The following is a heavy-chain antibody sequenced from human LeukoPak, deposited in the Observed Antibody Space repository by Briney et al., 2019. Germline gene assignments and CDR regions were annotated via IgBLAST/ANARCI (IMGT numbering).Heavy chain of an antibody. Sequence: PSETLSLTCTVSGGSISSGSYYWSWIRQPPGKGLEWIGYIYYSGSTNCNPSLKSRVTISVDTSKNQFSLKLSSVTAADTAVYYCARVHEGDYDILTGYSETYYFDYWGQGTLVTVSS. CDR1: GGSISSGSYY. D-gene: IGHD3-9*01. V-gene: IGHV4-61*01. CDR2: IYYSGST. J-gene: IGHJ4*02. CDR3: ARVHEGDYDILTGYSETYYFDY.